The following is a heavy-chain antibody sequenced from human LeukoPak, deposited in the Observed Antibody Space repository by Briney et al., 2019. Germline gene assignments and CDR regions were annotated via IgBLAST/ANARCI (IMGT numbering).Heavy chain of an antibody. CDR3: AIMHPYYDGSGYWVQ. CDR1: GFTFSSCA. V-gene: IGHV3-23*01. CDR2: ISTSGGSS. Sequence: PGESLRLSCAASGFTFSSCAMSWVRQAPGKGLEWVSGISTSGGSSSYADSVKGRFTISRDNPRNTLYMQMNSLRAEDTALYYCAIMHPYYDGSGYWVQWGQGTLVTVSS. J-gene: IGHJ4*02. D-gene: IGHD3-22*01.